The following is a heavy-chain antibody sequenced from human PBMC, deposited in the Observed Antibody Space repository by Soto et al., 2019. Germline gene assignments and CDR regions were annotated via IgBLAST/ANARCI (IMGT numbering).Heavy chain of an antibody. D-gene: IGHD2-21*02. CDR1: GSTFSSYT. CDR2: IIPVLGVT. Sequence: QVQLVQSGAEVKKPGSSVKVSCQASGSTFSSYTVSWVRQAPGQGLEWMGRIIPVLGVTNYAPKFKGRVTITADKSNTTAYRELSSLRSGDTAVYYCARRRYCGADCYSKYYYGMDVWGQGTTVTVSS. J-gene: IGHJ6*02. V-gene: IGHV1-69*02. CDR3: ARRRYCGADCYSKYYYGMDV.